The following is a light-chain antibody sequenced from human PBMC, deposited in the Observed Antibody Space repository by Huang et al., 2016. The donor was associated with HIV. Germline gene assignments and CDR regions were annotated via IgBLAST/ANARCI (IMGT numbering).Light chain of an antibody. V-gene: IGKV3-20*01. CDR3: QQYGSSQTIT. CDR2: GAS. J-gene: IGKJ5*01. Sequence: DNVLTQSPGTLSLSPGERATLSCRASQSVSSNYLVWYQQKPGQAPRLLIYGASSRATGIPDRFSGSGYGTDFTLTISRLEPEDFAVYYCQQYGSSQTITFGQGTRLEIK. CDR1: QSVSSNY.